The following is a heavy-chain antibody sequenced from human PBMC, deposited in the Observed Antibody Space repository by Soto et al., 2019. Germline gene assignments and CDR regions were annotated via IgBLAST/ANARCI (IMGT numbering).Heavy chain of an antibody. CDR1: GGSISSGDYY. J-gene: IGHJ4*02. V-gene: IGHV4-30-4*01. Sequence: QVQLQESGPGLVKPSQTLSLTCTVSGGSISSGDYYWSWIRQPPGKGLEWIGYIYYSGSTYYNTSLKSRVTISVDTSKNQFSLKLSSVTAADTAVYYCARLLMYYYDSSGVDYWGQGTLVTVSS. CDR3: ARLLMYYYDSSGVDY. CDR2: IYYSGST. D-gene: IGHD3-22*01.